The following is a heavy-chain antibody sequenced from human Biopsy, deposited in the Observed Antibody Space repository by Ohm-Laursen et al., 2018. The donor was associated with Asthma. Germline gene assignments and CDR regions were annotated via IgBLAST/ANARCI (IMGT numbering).Heavy chain of an antibody. D-gene: IGHD3-3*01. CDR3: AKDTEGRYDFWSGLSYNYYGMDV. J-gene: IGHJ6*02. V-gene: IGHV3-30*18. CDR1: GFSFSEFV. CDR2: ISYDGSTK. Sequence: SLRLSCTASGFSFSEFVMHWVRQAPGKGLEWVAVISYDGSTKYYADSVKGRFTISRDNSKNTLYLQMNSLRAEDTAVYYCAKDTEGRYDFWSGLSYNYYGMDVWGQGTTVTVSS.